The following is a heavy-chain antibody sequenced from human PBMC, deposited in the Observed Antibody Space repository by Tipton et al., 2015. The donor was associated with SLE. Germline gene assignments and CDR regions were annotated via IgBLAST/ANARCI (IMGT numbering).Heavy chain of an antibody. CDR1: GGSISSSSYY. Sequence: GLVKPSETLSLNCNVSGGSISSSSYYWGWIRQPPGRGLEWIGSFHHKGSSYYSPSLGSRVTISVNTSKNQFSLRLSSVTAADTAMFYCASGTLEWSHEPDYWGQGTLVTVSS. V-gene: IGHV4-39*07. J-gene: IGHJ4*02. CDR2: FHHKGSS. D-gene: IGHD3-3*01. CDR3: ASGTLEWSHEPDY.